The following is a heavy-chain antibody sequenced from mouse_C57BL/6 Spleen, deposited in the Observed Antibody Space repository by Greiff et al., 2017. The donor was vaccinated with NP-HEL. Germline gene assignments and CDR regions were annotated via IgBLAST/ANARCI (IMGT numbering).Heavy chain of an antibody. CDR3: TRGEKLPWFAY. CDR1: GYTFTDYE. Sequence: VQLQESGAELVRPGASVTLSCKASGYTFTDYEMHWVKQTPVHGLEWIGAIDPETGGTAYNQKFKGKAILTADKSSSTAYMELRSLTSEDSAVYYCTRGEKLPWFAYWGQGTLVTVSA. J-gene: IGHJ3*01. V-gene: IGHV1-15*01. CDR2: IDPETGGT.